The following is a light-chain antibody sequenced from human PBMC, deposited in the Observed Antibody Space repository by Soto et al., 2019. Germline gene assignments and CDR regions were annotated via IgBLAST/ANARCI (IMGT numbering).Light chain of an antibody. J-gene: IGKJ1*01. CDR3: QQCATSPLT. Sequence: EIVLTQSPGTLSLSPGERATLSCRASQSVTNNYVAWYQQKPGQAPRLLIHDASSRATGIPDRFSGSGSGTDFTLTISRLEPEDFAVYFCQQCATSPLTFGQGTRG. CDR2: DAS. CDR1: QSVTNNY. V-gene: IGKV3-20*01.